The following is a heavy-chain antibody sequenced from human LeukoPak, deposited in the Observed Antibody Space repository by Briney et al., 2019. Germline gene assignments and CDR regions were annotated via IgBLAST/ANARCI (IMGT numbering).Heavy chain of an antibody. Sequence: GGSLEISCKGSGYPFASYWIGGVRQMHGKGLEWMGIIYPGDSDTRYRPSFQGQVTISADKSTSTAYLQWSSLKASDTAMYYCARGGMANYWGQGTLVTVSS. CDR2: IYPGDSDT. CDR3: ARGGMANY. CDR1: GYPFASYW. V-gene: IGHV5-51*01. J-gene: IGHJ4*02. D-gene: IGHD5-24*01.